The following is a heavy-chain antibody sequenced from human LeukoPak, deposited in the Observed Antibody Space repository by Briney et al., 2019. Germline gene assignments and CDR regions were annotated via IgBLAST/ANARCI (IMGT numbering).Heavy chain of an antibody. CDR2: ISGSGGST. CDR3: ARDPKKEYYYDSSGYYSEYYFDY. V-gene: IGHV3-23*01. CDR1: GFTFTSYA. D-gene: IGHD3-22*01. Sequence: GGSLRLSCAASGFTFTSYAMSWVRQAPGKGLEWVSAISGSGGSTYYAESVKGRFTISRDNSKNTLYLQMNSLRAEDTAMYYCARDPKKEYYYDSSGYYSEYYFDYWGQGTLVTVSS. J-gene: IGHJ4*02.